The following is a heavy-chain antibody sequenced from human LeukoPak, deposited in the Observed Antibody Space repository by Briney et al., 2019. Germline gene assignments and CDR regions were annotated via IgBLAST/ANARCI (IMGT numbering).Heavy chain of an antibody. CDR1: GFTVSSNY. V-gene: IGHV3-53*01. Sequence: GGSLRLSCAASGFTVSSNYMSWVRQAPGKGLEWVSVIYSGGSTYYADSVKGRFTISRDNSKNTLYLQMNSLRAEDTAVYYCARSEKETWGLDYWGQGTLVTVSS. D-gene: IGHD3-16*01. J-gene: IGHJ4*02. CDR2: IYSGGST. CDR3: ARSEKETWGLDY.